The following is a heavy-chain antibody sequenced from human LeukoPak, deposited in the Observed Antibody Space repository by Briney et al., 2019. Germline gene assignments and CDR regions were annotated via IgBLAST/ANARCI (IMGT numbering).Heavy chain of an antibody. D-gene: IGHD3-10*01. CDR3: AKDDGSATMGFDS. J-gene: IGHJ5*01. V-gene: IGHV1-69*05. CDR1: GGTFSNYA. Sequence: SVKVSCKASGGTFSNYAFSWVRQAPGQGVEWMGGIIPIFQTTNYAEQFQGRVTITTDESTNTAYLDLSSLRSEDTAVYYCAKDDGSATMGFDSWGQGTLVSVSS. CDR2: IIPIFQTT.